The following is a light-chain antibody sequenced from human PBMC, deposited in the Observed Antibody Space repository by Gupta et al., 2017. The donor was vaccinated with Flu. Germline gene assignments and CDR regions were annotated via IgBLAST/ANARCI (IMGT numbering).Light chain of an antibody. J-gene: IGKJ2*01. CDR3: QQTYTFPYT. CDR1: PGVSSW. V-gene: IGKV1-12*01. CDR2: AAS. Sequence: DTQMIPSPSSVSASVGDRVTITCRASPGVSSWLAWYQQKPGKAPQLLIYAASKLQSGVPSRFSGSGSGTDFTLTISSLQPEDFASYFCQQTYTFPYTFGQGTKLEI.